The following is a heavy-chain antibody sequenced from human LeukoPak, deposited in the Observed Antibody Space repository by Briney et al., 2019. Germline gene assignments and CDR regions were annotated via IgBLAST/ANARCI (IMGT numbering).Heavy chain of an antibody. CDR3: ASLGGSGWSVGGYYYGMDV. V-gene: IGHV3-21*01. CDR1: GFTFSSYS. D-gene: IGHD6-19*01. CDR2: ISSSSSYI. Sequence: GGSLRLSCAASGFTFSSYSMNWVRQTPGRGLEWVSSISSSSSYIYYADSVKGRFTISRDNAKNSLYLQMNSLRAEDTAVYYCASLGGSGWSVGGYYYGMDVWGQGTTVTVSS. J-gene: IGHJ6*02.